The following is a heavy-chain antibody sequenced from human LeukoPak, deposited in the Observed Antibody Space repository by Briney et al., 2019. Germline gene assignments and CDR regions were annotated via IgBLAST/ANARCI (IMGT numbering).Heavy chain of an antibody. CDR3: ARDRVSVAGPSRAPPKFDY. CDR1: GFTFSSYA. Sequence: GGSLRLSCAASGFTFSSYAMHWVRQAPGKGLEWVAVISYDGSNKYYADSVKGRFTISRDNSKNTLYLQMNSLRAEDTAVYYCARDRVSVAGPSRAPPKFDYWGQGTLVTVSS. D-gene: IGHD6-19*01. CDR2: ISYDGSNK. J-gene: IGHJ4*02. V-gene: IGHV3-30-3*01.